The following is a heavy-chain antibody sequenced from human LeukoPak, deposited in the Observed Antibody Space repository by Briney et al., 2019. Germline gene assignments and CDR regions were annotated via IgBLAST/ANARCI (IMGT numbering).Heavy chain of an antibody. V-gene: IGHV4-39*07. Sequence: SETLSLTCTVSGGSISSSSYYWGWIRQPPGKGLEWIGSIYHSGSTYYNPSLKSRVTISVDTSKNQFSLKLSSATAADTAVYYYARLVGATSPNIDYWGQGTLVTVSS. J-gene: IGHJ4*02. CDR3: ARLVGATSPNIDY. D-gene: IGHD1-26*01. CDR1: GGSISSSSYY. CDR2: IYHSGST.